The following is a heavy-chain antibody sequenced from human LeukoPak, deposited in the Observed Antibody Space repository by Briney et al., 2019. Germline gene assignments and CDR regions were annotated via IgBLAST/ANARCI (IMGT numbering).Heavy chain of an antibody. CDR2: IYYSGST. V-gene: IGHV4-39*01. Sequence: SETLSLTCTVSGGSLSSSSYYWGWIRQPPGKGLEWIGSIYYSGSTYYNPSLKSRVTISVDTSKNQFSLKLSSVTAADTAVYYCARHWESYYYWGQGTLVTVSS. CDR1: GGSLSSSSYY. J-gene: IGHJ4*02. D-gene: IGHD1-26*01. CDR3: ARHWESYYY.